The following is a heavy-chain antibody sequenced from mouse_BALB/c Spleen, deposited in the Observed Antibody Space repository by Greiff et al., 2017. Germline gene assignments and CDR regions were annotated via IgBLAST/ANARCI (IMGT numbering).Heavy chain of an antibody. CDR3: AMGYYCSSYWYAIDY. Sequence: EVKVVESGGGLVQPGGSLKLSCAASGFTFSSYTMSWVRQTPEKRLEWVAYISNGGGSTYYPDTVKGRFTISRDNAKNTLYLQMSSLKSEDTAMYYCAMGYYCSSYWYAIDYWGQGTSVTVSS. CDR1: GFTFSSYT. J-gene: IGHJ4*01. CDR2: ISNGGGST. D-gene: IGHD1-1*01. V-gene: IGHV5-12-2*01.